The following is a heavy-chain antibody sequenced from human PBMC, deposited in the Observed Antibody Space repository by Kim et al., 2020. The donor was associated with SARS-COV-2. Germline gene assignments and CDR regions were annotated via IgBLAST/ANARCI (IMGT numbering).Heavy chain of an antibody. J-gene: IGHJ6*02. CDR3: ARDNTMVRGVIHYYYGMDV. V-gene: IGHV7-4-1*02. CDR2: INTNTGNP. D-gene: IGHD3-10*01. Sequence: ASVKVSCKASGYTFTSYAMNWVRQAPGQGLEWMGWINTNTGNPTYAQGFTGRFVFSLDTSVSTAYLQISSLKAEDTAVYYCARDNTMVRGVIHYYYGMDVWGQGTTVTVSS. CDR1: GYTFTSYA.